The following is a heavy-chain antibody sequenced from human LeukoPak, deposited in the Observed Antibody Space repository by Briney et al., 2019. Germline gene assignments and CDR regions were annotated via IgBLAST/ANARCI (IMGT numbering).Heavy chain of an antibody. V-gene: IGHV3-7*01. D-gene: IGHD5-12*01. CDR1: EITLSGHW. Sequence: PGGSLRLSCSASEITLSGHWMHWVRQAPGKGLEWVANIKEDFSRQHYVDSVRGRFTISRDAAKDLLFLQMNNLRAEETAVYYRARSSGWIIDNWGQGVLVTVSS. J-gene: IGHJ4*02. CDR3: ARSSGWIIDN. CDR2: IKEDFSRQ.